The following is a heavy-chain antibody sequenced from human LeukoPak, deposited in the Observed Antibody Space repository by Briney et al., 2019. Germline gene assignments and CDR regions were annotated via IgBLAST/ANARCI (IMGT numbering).Heavy chain of an antibody. CDR2: IYYSGST. D-gene: IGHD6-13*01. V-gene: IGHV4-39*07. Sequence: SETLSLTCTVSGGSISSSSYYWGWIRQPPGKGLEWIGSIYYSGSTYYNPSLKSRVTISVDTSKNQFSLKLSSVTAADTAAYYCARVRVAAGSLDYWGQGTLVTVSS. CDR3: ARVRVAAGSLDY. CDR1: GGSISSSSYY. J-gene: IGHJ4*02.